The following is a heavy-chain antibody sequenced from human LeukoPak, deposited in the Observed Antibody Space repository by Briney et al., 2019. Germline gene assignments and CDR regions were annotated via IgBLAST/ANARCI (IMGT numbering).Heavy chain of an antibody. Sequence: ASVTVSCKASGYTFTGQYLYWARQTPGQGLEWMGWINPKTGDTDPAQNFQGRVTMTRGTSITTVYMELSSLTSDDTAVYYCARGYYGMDVWGQGTTVTVS. V-gene: IGHV1-2*02. J-gene: IGHJ6*02. CDR3: ARGYYGMDV. CDR1: GYTFTGQY. CDR2: INPKTGDT.